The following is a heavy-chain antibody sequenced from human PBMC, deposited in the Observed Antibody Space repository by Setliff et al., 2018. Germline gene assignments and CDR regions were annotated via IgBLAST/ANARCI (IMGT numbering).Heavy chain of an antibody. CDR3: VSWLYYYYYGVDV. CDR2: ISGSGTYT. V-gene: IGHV3-21*01. Sequence: LRLSCAASGFTFSSYNMNWVRQAPGKGLEWVSSISGSGTYTYTADSVKGRFTISRDNAKNSLYLQMNSLRAEDTAVYYCVSWLYYYYYGVDVWGQGTTVTVSS. CDR1: GFTFSSYN. J-gene: IGHJ6*02. D-gene: IGHD5-12*01.